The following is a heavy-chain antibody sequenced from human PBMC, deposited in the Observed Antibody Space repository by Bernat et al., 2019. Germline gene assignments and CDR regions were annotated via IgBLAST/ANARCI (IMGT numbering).Heavy chain of an antibody. Sequence: QVQLQESGPGLVKASETLSLTCTVSGDSVSNNNYYWNWIRQPPGKGLEWIGYIYYSGSTNYNPSLKSRATISVDTSKNQFSLKLSSVTAADTAVYYCARTTWIQLSGAFDIWGQGTMVTVSS. CDR2: IYYSGST. CDR3: ARTTWIQLSGAFDI. V-gene: IGHV4-61*01. J-gene: IGHJ3*02. D-gene: IGHD5-18*01. CDR1: GDSVSNNNYY.